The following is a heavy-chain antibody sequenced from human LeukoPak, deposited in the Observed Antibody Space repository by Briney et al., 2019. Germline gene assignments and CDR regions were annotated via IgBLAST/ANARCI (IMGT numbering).Heavy chain of an antibody. CDR1: GYSFTSYW. J-gene: IGHJ4*02. V-gene: IGHV5-51*01. CDR2: IYPGDSDT. CDR3: ARCSSGWYLDS. D-gene: IGHD6-19*01. Sequence: GESLKISCKGSGYSFTSYWIGWVRQMSGKGLEWMGIIYPGDSDTRYSPSFQGQVTISADKSITTAHLQWSSLKASDTAIYYCARCSSGWYLDSWGQGTLVTVSS.